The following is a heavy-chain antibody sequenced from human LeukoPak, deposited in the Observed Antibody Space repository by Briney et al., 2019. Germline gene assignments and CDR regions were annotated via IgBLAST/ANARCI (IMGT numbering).Heavy chain of an antibody. Sequence: SETLSVTCTVSGGSISSSSYYWGWIRQPPGKGLEWIGSIYYSGSTYYNPSLKSRVTISVDTSKNQFSLKLSSVTAADTAVYYCARGQQEHPFDYWGKGTLVTVSS. J-gene: IGHJ4*02. CDR3: ARGQQEHPFDY. CDR1: GGSISSSSYY. D-gene: IGHD1-1*01. CDR2: IYYSGST. V-gene: IGHV4-39*07.